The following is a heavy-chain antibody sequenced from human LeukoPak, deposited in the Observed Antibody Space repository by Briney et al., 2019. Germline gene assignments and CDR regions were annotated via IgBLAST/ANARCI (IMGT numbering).Heavy chain of an antibody. D-gene: IGHD1-1*01. J-gene: IGHJ4*02. CDR3: VPKGNEGY. V-gene: IGHV3-64D*06. CDR1: GFTFSAYA. CDR2: ISPNGGST. Sequence: GGSLRLSCSASGFTFSAYAMHWVRQAPGKGLEYASAISPNGGSTYYADSVKGRFTISRDNSKNTLYLQMSSLRVEDTAVYYCVPKGNEGYWGQGTLVTVSS.